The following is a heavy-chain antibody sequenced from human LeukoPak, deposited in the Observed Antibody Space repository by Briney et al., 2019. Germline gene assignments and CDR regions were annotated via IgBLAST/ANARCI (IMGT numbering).Heavy chain of an antibody. CDR2: IYSGGTT. J-gene: IGHJ4*02. D-gene: IGHD2-2*01. CDR1: GFTVSNNY. V-gene: IGHV3-66*01. CDR3: ARAPTVLVGYCSSSSCQADY. Sequence: GGSLRLSCAASGFTVSNNYMSWVRQAPGKGLEWVSVIYSGGTTYYADSVKGRFTISRDNSKNTLYLQMNSLRAEDTAVYYCARAPTVLVGYCSSSSCQADYWGQGTLVTVSS.